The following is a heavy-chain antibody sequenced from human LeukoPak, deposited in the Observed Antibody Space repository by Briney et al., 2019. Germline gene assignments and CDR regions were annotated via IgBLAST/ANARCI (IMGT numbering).Heavy chain of an antibody. V-gene: IGHV1-2*06. CDR3: ARRVGSSSGYSFDY. CDR1: GYTFTDYY. CDR2: INPNSGGT. J-gene: IGHJ4*02. D-gene: IGHD5-12*01. Sequence: ASVKVSCKASGYTFTDYYIHWVRQRQVPGQGLEWMGRINPNSGGTNYAQKFQGRVTMTRDTSISTAYMELSSLSSDDTAVYFCARRVGSSSGYSFDYWGQGTLVTVSS.